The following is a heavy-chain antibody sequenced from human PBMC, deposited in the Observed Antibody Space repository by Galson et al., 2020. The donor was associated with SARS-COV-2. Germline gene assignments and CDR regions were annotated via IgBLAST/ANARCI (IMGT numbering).Heavy chain of an antibody. CDR2: IKHDGSNK. Sequence: AGSLSLSCAASGFTFSRYCMTWIRQPPGKGLEWVANIKHDGSNKYHVDSVKGRFTISRDNAKNSLYLQMNSLSAEDTAVYYCARGVAGYITPPDYWGQGTLVTVSS. CDR1: GFTFSRYC. V-gene: IGHV3-7*03. CDR3: ARGVAGYITPPDY. J-gene: IGHJ4*02. D-gene: IGHD5-12*01.